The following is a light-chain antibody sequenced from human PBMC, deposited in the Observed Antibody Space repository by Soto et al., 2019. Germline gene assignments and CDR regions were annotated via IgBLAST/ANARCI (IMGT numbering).Light chain of an antibody. Sequence: ETVMTQSPATLSVSPGERATLSSTASQTINNNLAWYQQKPGKAPRLLMYRTSTRATGVPARFSVSGSGTEFTLTISSLQSEDFAVYYCQQYNNWPRATFGGGTKVDIK. CDR1: QTINNN. CDR3: QQYNNWPRAT. CDR2: RTS. J-gene: IGKJ4*01. V-gene: IGKV3-15*01.